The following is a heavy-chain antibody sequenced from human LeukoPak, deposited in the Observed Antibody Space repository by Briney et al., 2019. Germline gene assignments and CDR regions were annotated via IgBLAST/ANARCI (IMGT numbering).Heavy chain of an antibody. V-gene: IGHV3-30*04. CDR3: ATTYYEGRDFDY. D-gene: IGHD3-22*01. Sequence: GGSLRLSCAASGFTFSSYAVHWVRQAPGKGLEWVAVISYDRSNKYYADSVKGRFTISRDNSKNTLYLQMNSLRAEDTAVYYCATTYYEGRDFDYWGQGTLVTVSS. J-gene: IGHJ4*02. CDR2: ISYDRSNK. CDR1: GFTFSSYA.